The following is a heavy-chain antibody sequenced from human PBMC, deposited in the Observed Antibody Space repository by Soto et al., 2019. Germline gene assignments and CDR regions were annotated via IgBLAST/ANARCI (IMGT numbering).Heavy chain of an antibody. CDR1: GGSISSGGYY. J-gene: IGHJ3*02. D-gene: IGHD2-21*02. Sequence: SETLSLTCTVSGGSISSGGYYWSWIRQHPGKGLEWIGYIYYSGSTYYNPSPKSRVTISVDTSKNQFSLKLSSVTAADTAVYYCARTCGGDCYDAFDIWGQGTMVTVSS. V-gene: IGHV4-31*03. CDR3: ARTCGGDCYDAFDI. CDR2: IYYSGST.